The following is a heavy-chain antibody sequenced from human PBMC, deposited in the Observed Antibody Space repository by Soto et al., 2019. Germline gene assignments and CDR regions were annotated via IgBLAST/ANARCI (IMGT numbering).Heavy chain of an antibody. Sequence: SETLSLTCTVSGGSISSSSYYWGWIRQPPGKGLEWIGSIYYSGSTYYNPSLKSRVTISVDTSKNQFSLKLSSVTAADTAVYYYARVLMVYARGFGYYFCYFDVWGKGTTVTVSS. V-gene: IGHV4-39*01. CDR2: IYYSGST. D-gene: IGHD2-8*01. CDR1: GGSISSSSYY. CDR3: ARVLMVYARGFGYYFCYFDV. J-gene: IGHJ6*03.